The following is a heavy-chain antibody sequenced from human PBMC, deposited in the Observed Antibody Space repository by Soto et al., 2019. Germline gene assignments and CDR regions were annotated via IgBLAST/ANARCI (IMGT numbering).Heavy chain of an antibody. J-gene: IGHJ6*02. D-gene: IGHD2-21*02. CDR1: GGTFSSFA. Sequence: ASVKVSCKASGGTFSSFAISWVRQAPGQGLEWMGGIIPIFGSPNYAQKFQGRVTITADKSRDTTYMELSSLRSGDTAVYYCANRVLTAEQDYFYGMDVWGQGTTVTAP. V-gene: IGHV1-69*06. CDR3: ANRVLTAEQDYFYGMDV. CDR2: IIPIFGSP.